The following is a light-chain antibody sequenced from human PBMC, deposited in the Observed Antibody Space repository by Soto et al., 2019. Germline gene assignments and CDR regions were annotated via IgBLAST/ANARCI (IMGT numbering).Light chain of an antibody. CDR1: ESVLYSSNNKNY. V-gene: IGKV4-1*01. CDR3: QQYYSTPPWT. Sequence: DIVMTQSPDSLAVSLVERATVNCKSSESVLYSSNNKNYLDWYQQKPGQPPKLLIYWASTRESGVPDRFSGSGSGTDFTLTISSLQAEDVAVYYCQQYYSTPPWTFGQGTKVDIK. J-gene: IGKJ1*01. CDR2: WAS.